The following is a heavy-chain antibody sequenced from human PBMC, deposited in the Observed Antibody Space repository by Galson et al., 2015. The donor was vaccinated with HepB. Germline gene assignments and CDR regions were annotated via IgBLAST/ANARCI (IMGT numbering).Heavy chain of an antibody. CDR3: AREAYCGGDCYLAPCDY. CDR1: GFTFSSYA. CDR2: ISYDGSNK. D-gene: IGHD2-21*02. Sequence: SLRLSCAASGFTFSSYAMHWVRQAPGKGLEWVAVISYDGSNKYYADSVKGRFTISRDNSKNTLYLQMNSLRAEDTAVYYCAREAYCGGDCYLAPCDYWGQGTLVTVSS. V-gene: IGHV3-30-3*01. J-gene: IGHJ4*02.